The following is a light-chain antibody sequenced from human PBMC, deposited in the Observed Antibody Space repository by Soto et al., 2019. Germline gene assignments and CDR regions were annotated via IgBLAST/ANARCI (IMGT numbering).Light chain of an antibody. J-gene: IGLJ2*01. CDR3: ATWDSSLSAL. V-gene: IGLV1-51*01. CDR2: DDE. CDR1: SSKFGSNY. Sequence: QSVLTQPPSVSAAPGQNVTLSCSGSSSKFGSNYVSWYQQLPGAAPKVLIYDDEKRPSGIPDRFSGFKSATSATLGINRVQTGDEAEYYCATWDSSLSALFGGGTKLTVL.